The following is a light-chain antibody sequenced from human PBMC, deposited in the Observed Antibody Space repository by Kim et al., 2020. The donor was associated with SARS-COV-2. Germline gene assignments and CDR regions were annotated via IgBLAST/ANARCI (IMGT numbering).Light chain of an antibody. CDR3: QQYASSPYT. CDR2: GAS. V-gene: IGKV3-20*01. J-gene: IGKJ2*01. CDR1: QGLSSNS. Sequence: LSPCERAALSCRASQGLSSNSLAWYQQKPGQAPRLLIYGASKRATGIPDRFSGSGSGSDFTLTISRLEPEDFAVYYCQQYASSPYTFGQGTKLEI.